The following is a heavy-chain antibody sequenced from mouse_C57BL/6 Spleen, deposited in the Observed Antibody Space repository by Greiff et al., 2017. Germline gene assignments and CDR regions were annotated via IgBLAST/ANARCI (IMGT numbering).Heavy chain of an antibody. V-gene: IGHV5-4*01. Sequence: EVKLVESGGGLVKPGGSLKLSCAASGFTFSSYAMSWVRQTPEKRLEWVATISDGGSYTYYPDNVKGRFTISRDNAKNNMYLQMSHLKSEDTAMYYCARDYGSYFDYWGQGTTLTVSS. D-gene: IGHD1-1*01. CDR1: GFTFSSYA. CDR2: ISDGGSYT. J-gene: IGHJ2*01. CDR3: ARDYGSYFDY.